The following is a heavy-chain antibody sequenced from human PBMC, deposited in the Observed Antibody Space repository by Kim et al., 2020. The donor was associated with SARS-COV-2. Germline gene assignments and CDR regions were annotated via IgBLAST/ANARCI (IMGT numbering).Heavy chain of an antibody. CDR2: INSGNGNT. J-gene: IGHJ6*04. Sequence: ASVKVSCKASEYTFTSYAMHWVRQAPGQRLEWMGWINSGNGNTKYSQKFQGRVNITRDTSSSTAYMELSSLRSEDTAVYYCARDQGIYCSSTSCRYGMDVWGKGTTVTVSS. CDR3: ARDQGIYCSSTSCRYGMDV. V-gene: IGHV1-3*01. D-gene: IGHD2-2*01. CDR1: EYTFTSYA.